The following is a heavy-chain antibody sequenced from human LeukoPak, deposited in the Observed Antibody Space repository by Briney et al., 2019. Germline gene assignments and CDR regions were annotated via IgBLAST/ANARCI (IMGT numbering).Heavy chain of an antibody. J-gene: IGHJ4*02. D-gene: IGHD4/OR15-4a*01. CDR2: VYNSGST. CDR1: SGSISNYY. Sequence: SETLSLICTVSSGSISNYYWSWIRQPAGKGLEWIGRVYNSGSTNYNPSLKSRVTMSVGTSKNQFYLNLRSVTAADTAVYYCAGVANYRSGERLDYWGQGTLVTVSS. V-gene: IGHV4-4*07. CDR3: AGVANYRSGERLDY.